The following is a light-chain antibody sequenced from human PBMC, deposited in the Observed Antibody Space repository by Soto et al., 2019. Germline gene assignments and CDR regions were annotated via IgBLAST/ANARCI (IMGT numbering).Light chain of an antibody. V-gene: IGLV2-14*01. Sequence: QSVLTQPASVSGSPGQWITISCTGTRSDVGGYNYVSWYKQKPGKAPKLVIYDVSHRPSGVSDRFFGSKSGNTASLIISGLQAEDEADYYCLSYSTSRARIFGGGTKLTVL. CDR1: RSDVGGYNY. CDR2: DVS. J-gene: IGLJ2*01. CDR3: LSYSTSRARI.